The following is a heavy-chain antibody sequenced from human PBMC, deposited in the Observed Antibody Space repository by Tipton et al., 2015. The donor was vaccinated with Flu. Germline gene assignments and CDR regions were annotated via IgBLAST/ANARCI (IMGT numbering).Heavy chain of an antibody. CDR3: ARLSDYDVDLKNFYFDY. D-gene: IGHD3-10*02. CDR1: SGSIRSTNYF. CDR2: IYPSGTT. J-gene: IGHJ4*02. Sequence: TLSLTCTVSSGSIRSTNYFCAWIRQPPGKRLELIGSIYPSGTTYYNPSLKSRVTKSVDTSKSQFSLMLRSVTAADTAVYYCARLSDYDVDLKNFYFDYWGQGALVTVSS. V-gene: IGHV4-39*01.